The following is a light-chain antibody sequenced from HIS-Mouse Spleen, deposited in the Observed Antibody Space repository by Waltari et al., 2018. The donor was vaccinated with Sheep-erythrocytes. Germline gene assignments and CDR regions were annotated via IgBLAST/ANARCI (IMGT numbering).Light chain of an antibody. CDR3: YSTDSSGNHWV. J-gene: IGLJ3*02. CDR2: EDS. Sequence: SYELTQPPSVSVSPGQTARITFSGDALPTKYAYWYQHKSGQAPVLVIYEDSKRPSGIPERFSGSTSGTMATLTISGAQVEDEADYYCYSTDSSGNHWVFGGGTKLTVL. V-gene: IGLV3-10*01. CDR1: ALPTKY.